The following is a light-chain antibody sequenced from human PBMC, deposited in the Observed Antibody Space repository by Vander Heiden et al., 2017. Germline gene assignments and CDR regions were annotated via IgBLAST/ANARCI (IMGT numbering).Light chain of an antibody. CDR3: QSYDSSNHVV. CDR1: RGSIANNY. Sequence: NSMPTLPHSAPESPASMVSISCTRSRGSIANNYGQWYQQRPGSAPTTVIYDDNQRTSGVPDRFSGSIGSSSNSASLTISGLKTEDEADYCCQSYDSSNHVVFGGGTKLTV. CDR2: DDN. V-gene: IGLV6-57*03. J-gene: IGLJ2*01.